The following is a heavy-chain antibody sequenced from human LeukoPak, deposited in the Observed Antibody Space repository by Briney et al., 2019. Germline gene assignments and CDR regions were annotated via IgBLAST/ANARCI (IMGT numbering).Heavy chain of an antibody. CDR3: ARGYHDYSGYSRQFDY. V-gene: IGHV5-51*01. J-gene: IGHJ4*02. CDR1: GYSFNTYW. D-gene: IGHD3-22*01. Sequence: GESLKISCEGSGYSFNTYWIGWVRQMPGKGLEWMGIIYPGDSDTRYSPSFQGQVTISADKSISTAYLQWSSLKTSDTAMYYCARGYHDYSGYSRQFDYWGQGTLVTVSS. CDR2: IYPGDSDT.